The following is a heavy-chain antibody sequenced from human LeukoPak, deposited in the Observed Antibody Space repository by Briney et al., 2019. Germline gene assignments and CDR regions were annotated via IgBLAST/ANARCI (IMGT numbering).Heavy chain of an antibody. CDR1: GCTFSIHA. CDR3: AKLVVVPAAMHY. CDR2: ISGSGGST. D-gene: IGHD2-2*01. J-gene: IGHJ4*02. V-gene: IGHV3-23*01. Sequence: GGSLRLSCAASGCTFSIHAMNWVRQAPGKGLEWVSAISGSGGSTYYADSVKGRFTISRDNSKNTLYLQMNSLRAEDTAVYYCAKLVVVPAAMHYWGQGTLVTVSS.